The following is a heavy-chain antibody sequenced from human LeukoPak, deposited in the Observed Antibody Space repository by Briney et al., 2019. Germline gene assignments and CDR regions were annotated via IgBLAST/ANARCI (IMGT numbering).Heavy chain of an antibody. CDR2: IYTSGST. D-gene: IGHD3-22*01. J-gene: IGHJ1*01. Sequence: SETLSLTCTASGGSISSYYWGWIRQPAGKGLEWIRRIYTSGSTNYNPSLKRRVTMSVDTTKKQFSRRLSSVTAADTPVHYCARIDSSGYFEHWAQGTLVSVSS. CDR3: ARIDSSGYFEH. CDR1: GGSISSYY. V-gene: IGHV4-4*07.